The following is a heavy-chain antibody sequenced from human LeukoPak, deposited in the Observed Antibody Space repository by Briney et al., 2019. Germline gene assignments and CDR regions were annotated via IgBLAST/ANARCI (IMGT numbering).Heavy chain of an antibody. Sequence: GGSLRLSCTASGFTFTSYTMTWVRQAPGKGLEWVSSISSRGKYMFYGDSVKGRFNISRDNAKDSLYLQMSSLRVEDTAVYYCARELEILTAAVPHFDLWGRGTLLTVSS. D-gene: IGHD6-13*01. CDR3: ARELEILTAAVPHFDL. CDR2: ISSRGKYM. V-gene: IGHV3-21*01. CDR1: GFTFTSYT. J-gene: IGHJ4*02.